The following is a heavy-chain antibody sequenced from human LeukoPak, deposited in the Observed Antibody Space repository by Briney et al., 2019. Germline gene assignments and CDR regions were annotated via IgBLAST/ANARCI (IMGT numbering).Heavy chain of an antibody. CDR3: ASPPSGLGELSLGF. Sequence: ASVKVSCKASGYTFTSYYMHWVRQAPGQGLEWMGIINPSGGSTSYAQKFQGRVTMTRDMSTSTVYMELSSLRPEDTAVYYCASPPSGLGELSLGFWGQGTLVTVSS. D-gene: IGHD3-16*02. V-gene: IGHV1-46*01. J-gene: IGHJ4*02. CDR2: INPSGGST. CDR1: GYTFTSYY.